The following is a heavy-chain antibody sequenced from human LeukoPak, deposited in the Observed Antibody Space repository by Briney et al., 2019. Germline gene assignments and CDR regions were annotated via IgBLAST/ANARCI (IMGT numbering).Heavy chain of an antibody. V-gene: IGHV3-7*01. CDR3: ARVLLLPWYYYYGMDV. J-gene: IGHJ6*02. CDR1: GFTFSSYW. D-gene: IGHD3-3*01. CDR2: IKQDGSEK. Sequence: GGSLGLSCAASGFTFSSYWMSWVRQAPGKGLEWVANIKQDGSEKYYVDSVKGRFTISRDNAKKSLFLQMNSLRAEDTAVYYCARVLLLPWYYYYGMDVWGQGTTVTVSS.